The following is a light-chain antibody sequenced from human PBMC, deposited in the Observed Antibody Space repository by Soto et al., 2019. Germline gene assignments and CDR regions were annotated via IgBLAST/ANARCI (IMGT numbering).Light chain of an antibody. CDR1: SSNIGSNT. CDR3: AAWGDTLNGYV. J-gene: IGLJ1*01. CDR2: SND. Sequence: QSVLTQPPSGSGTPGQRVTISCSGSSSNIGSNTVNWYQQLSGTAPKLLIYSNDQRPSGVPDRFSGSKSGTSASLAISGLQSEDEADYYCAAWGDTLNGYVFGAGTKVTVL. V-gene: IGLV1-44*01.